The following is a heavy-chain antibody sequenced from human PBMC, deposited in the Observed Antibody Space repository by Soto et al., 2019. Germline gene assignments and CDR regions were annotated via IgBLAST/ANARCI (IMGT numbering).Heavy chain of an antibody. D-gene: IGHD2-8*02. CDR3: ARDKITGLFDY. J-gene: IGHJ4*02. Sequence: PSETLSLTCVIYCGAFSGYYWTRMREPPWWGLEWIGEINHSGSTNYNPSLKSRVTISVDTSKNQFSLKLTSVTAADTAVYYCARDKITGLFDYWGQGILVTVSS. CDR2: INHSGST. CDR1: CGAFSGYY. V-gene: IGHV4-34*01.